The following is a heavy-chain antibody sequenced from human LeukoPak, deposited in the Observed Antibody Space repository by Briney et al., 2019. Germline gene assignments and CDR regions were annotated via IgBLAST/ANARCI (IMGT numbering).Heavy chain of an antibody. J-gene: IGHJ4*02. CDR1: GFTFSSYS. D-gene: IGHD3-10*01. CDR3: ARDPKPITMVRGVVDY. Sequence: TGGSLRLSCAASGFTFSSYSMNWVRHAPGKGLEWVSSISSSSSYIYYADSVKGRFTISRDNAKNSLYLQMNSLRAEDTAVYYCARDPKPITMVRGVVDYWGQGTLVTVSS. V-gene: IGHV3-21*01. CDR2: ISSSSSYI.